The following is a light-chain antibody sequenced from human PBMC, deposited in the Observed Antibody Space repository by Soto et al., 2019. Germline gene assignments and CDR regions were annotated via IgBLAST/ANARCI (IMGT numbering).Light chain of an antibody. CDR2: GAS. CDR1: QSVGTK. J-gene: IGKJ1*01. Sequence: IVMTQSPATLSVSPGERATLSCRASQSVGTKLAWYQQTPGQAPRLLFYGASNRATGVPARFSGSVSGTEFTLTISSLQSEDFAVYYCQQYSSWLWTFGQGTQVEIK. V-gene: IGKV3-15*01. CDR3: QQYSSWLWT.